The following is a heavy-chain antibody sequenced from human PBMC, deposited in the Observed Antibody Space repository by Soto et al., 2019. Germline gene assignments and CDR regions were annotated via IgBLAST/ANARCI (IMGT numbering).Heavy chain of an antibody. Sequence: VHLLESGGGLVQPGGSLRLSCAGSGFSNLAMTWVRQAPGKGLEWVSGISGSDGGAYYAESVRGRFTISRDNPKNILYLQMNSRRAEDTAVYYCSTGGLHGGTDGGLSYLHSLGQGTVVTASS. V-gene: IGHV3-23*01. J-gene: IGHJ4*02. D-gene: IGHD3-16*01. CDR2: ISGSDGGA. CDR3: STGGLHGGTDGGLSYLHS. CDR1: GFSNLA.